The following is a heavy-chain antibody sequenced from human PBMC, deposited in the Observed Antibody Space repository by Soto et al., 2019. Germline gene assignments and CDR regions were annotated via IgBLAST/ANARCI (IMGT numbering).Heavy chain of an antibody. V-gene: IGHV1-18*01. CDR1: GYTFTSYG. D-gene: IGHD6-19*01. J-gene: IGHJ4*02. CDR3: AREAVSGRTGFDY. Sequence: QVQLVQSGAEVKRPGDSVKVSSKATGYTFTSYGISWVRQAPGQGLEWMGWVNAYNGNTNYAQKFQGRVTMTTDTSTSTAYMELRSLRSDDTAVYYCAREAVSGRTGFDYWGQGTLVTVSS. CDR2: VNAYNGNT.